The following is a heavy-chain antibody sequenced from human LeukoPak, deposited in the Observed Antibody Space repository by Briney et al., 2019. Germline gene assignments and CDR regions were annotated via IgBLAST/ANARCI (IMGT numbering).Heavy chain of an antibody. Sequence: PGGSLRLPCAASGLTFSSYAMSWVRQAPGKGLEWVSAISGSGATTYYAHSVKGRFTISRDKPNNTLYLQMNSLRAEDTAVYYCAKDYAYYYGSGIGGFDYWGQGTLVTVSS. J-gene: IGHJ4*02. D-gene: IGHD3-10*01. CDR1: GLTFSSYA. CDR3: AKDYAYYYGSGIGGFDY. CDR2: ISGSGATT. V-gene: IGHV3-23*01.